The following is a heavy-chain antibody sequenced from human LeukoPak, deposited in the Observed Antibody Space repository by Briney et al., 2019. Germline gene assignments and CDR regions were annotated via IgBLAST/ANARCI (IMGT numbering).Heavy chain of an antibody. CDR1: GFTFSSYG. CDR3: AKIGVAGDIDY. J-gene: IGHJ4*02. V-gene: IGHV3-30*18. D-gene: IGHD6-19*01. CDR2: ISYDGSNK. Sequence: GGSLRLSCAASGFTFSSYGMHWVRQAPGKGLEWVAVISYDGSNKYYADSVKGRFTISRDNSKNTLYLQMNSLRAEDTAVYYCAKIGVAGDIDYWGQGTLVTVSS.